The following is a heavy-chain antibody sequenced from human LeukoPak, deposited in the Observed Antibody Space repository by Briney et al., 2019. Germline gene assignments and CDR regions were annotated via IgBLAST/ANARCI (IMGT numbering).Heavy chain of an antibody. CDR3: ARDQAGMDV. Sequence: SETLSLTRAVYGGSFSGYYWSWIRQPPGKGLEWIGEINHSGSTNYNPSLKSRVTMSVDTSKNQFSLKLSSVTAADTAVYYCARDQAGMDVWGQGTTVTVSS. V-gene: IGHV4-34*01. CDR1: GGSFSGYY. CDR2: INHSGST. J-gene: IGHJ6*02.